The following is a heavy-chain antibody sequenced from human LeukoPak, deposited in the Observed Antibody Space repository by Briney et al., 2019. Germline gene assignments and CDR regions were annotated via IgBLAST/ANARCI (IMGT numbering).Heavy chain of an antibody. CDR3: ARAMTS. CDR1: RFTVSDNL. D-gene: IGHD4-11*01. J-gene: IGHJ4*02. V-gene: IGHV3-21*01. CDR2: ISGSSSYI. Sequence: PGGSLRLSCAASRFTVSDNLMSWVRQAPGKGLEWVSSISGSSSYIYYADSVKGRFIISRDNAKNSLYLQMNSLRAEDTAVYYCARAMTSWGQGTLVTVSS.